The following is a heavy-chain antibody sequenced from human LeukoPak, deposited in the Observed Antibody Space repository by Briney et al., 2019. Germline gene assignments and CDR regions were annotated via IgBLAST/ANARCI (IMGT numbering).Heavy chain of an antibody. Sequence: RGSLRLSCAASGVTFSNAWMSGVRQAPGKGLEWVGRIKSKTDGGTKDYTALVKGRFSISRDDSKNTLYLQMNSLKSEDTAVYYCTTGPFDYYGSTSYLASGMDVWGQGTTVTVSS. CDR1: GVTFSNAW. CDR3: TTGPFDYYGSTSYLASGMDV. D-gene: IGHD3-10*01. J-gene: IGHJ6*02. V-gene: IGHV3-15*01. CDR2: IKSKTDGGTK.